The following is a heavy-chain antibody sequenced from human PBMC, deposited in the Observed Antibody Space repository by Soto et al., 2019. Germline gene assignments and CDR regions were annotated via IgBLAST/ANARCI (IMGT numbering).Heavy chain of an antibody. CDR3: AKDEGDIVVVPAARHLKGPLDY. CDR2: ISYDGSNK. J-gene: IGHJ4*02. Sequence: QVQLVESGGGVVQPGRSLRLSCAASGFTFSSYGMHWVRQAPGKGLEWVAVISYDGSNKYYADSVKGRFTISRDNSKNALYLQMNSLRAEDTAVYYCAKDEGDIVVVPAARHLKGPLDYWGQGTLVTVSS. CDR1: GFTFSSYG. V-gene: IGHV3-30*18. D-gene: IGHD2-2*01.